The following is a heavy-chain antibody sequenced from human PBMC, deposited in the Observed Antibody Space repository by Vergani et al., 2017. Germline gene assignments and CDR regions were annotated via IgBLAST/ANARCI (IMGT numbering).Heavy chain of an antibody. V-gene: IGHV3-30*18. CDR2: ISYDGSYK. CDR1: GFIFSSYG. Sequence: QVQLVESGGGVVQPGRSLRLSCAASGFIFSSYGIHWVRQAPGKGLEWVAVISYDGSYKYYADSVKGRFTISRDNPKNTLYLQMNSLRAEDTAVYYCAKSASYYDSSGYYYLDYWSQGTLVTVSS. J-gene: IGHJ4*02. D-gene: IGHD3-22*01. CDR3: AKSASYYDSSGYYYLDY.